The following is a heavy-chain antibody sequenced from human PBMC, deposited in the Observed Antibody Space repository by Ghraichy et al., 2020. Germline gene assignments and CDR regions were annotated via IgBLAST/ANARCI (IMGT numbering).Heavy chain of an antibody. CDR2: ISWDSKNT. CDR1: GFAFDEDT. V-gene: IGHV3-43*01. CDR3: AKEMSTMYFDL. D-gene: IGHD5-24*01. Sequence: GGSLRLSGAGSGFAFDEDTMQWFRHSPGKGLEWVSLISWDSKNTYYSDSVKGRFTISRDNSKNSLYLQMNTLRTEDTALYYCAKEMSTMYFDLWGRGTLVTVSS. J-gene: IGHJ2*01.